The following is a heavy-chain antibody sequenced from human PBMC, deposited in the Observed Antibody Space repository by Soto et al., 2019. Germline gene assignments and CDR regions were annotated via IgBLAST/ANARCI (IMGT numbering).Heavy chain of an antibody. CDR3: ARGPLGELPYASDAFDI. CDR1: GFTFSSYW. CDR2: IKQDGSEK. D-gene: IGHD3-16*02. Sequence: GGSLRLSCAASGFTFSSYWMSWVRQAPGKGLEWVANIKQDGSEKYYVDSVKGRFTISRDNAKNSLYLQMNSLRAEDTAVYYCARGPLGELPYASDAFDIWGQGTMVTVSS. V-gene: IGHV3-7*05. J-gene: IGHJ3*02.